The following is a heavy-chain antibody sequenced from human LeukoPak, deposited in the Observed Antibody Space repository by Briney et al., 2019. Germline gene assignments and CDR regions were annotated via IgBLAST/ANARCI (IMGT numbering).Heavy chain of an antibody. Sequence: SETLSLTCTVSGGSISSYYWSWIRQPPGKGLEWIGYIYYSGSTNYNPSLKSRVTISVDTSKNQFSLKLISVTAADTAVYYCARKGSSGWYFDYWGQGTLVIVSS. D-gene: IGHD6-19*01. J-gene: IGHJ4*02. CDR3: ARKGSSGWYFDY. V-gene: IGHV4-59*01. CDR2: IYYSGST. CDR1: GGSISSYY.